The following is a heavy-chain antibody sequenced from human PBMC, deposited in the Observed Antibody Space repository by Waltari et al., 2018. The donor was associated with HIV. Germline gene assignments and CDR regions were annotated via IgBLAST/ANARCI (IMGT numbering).Heavy chain of an antibody. V-gene: IGHV3-66*01. CDR2: IYSGGRT. D-gene: IGHD3-10*01. J-gene: IGHJ4*02. CDR3: AGSEGRGAFDY. Sequence: EVQLVESGGGLVQPGGSLRLSCAASGFTVSSNYMSWVRQAPGNGLGWGSVIYSGGRTYYGDSVKGRFTISRDNPKNTVYLQMNSLRVEDTAVYYCAGSEGRGAFDYWGQGTLVTVSS. CDR1: GFTVSSNY.